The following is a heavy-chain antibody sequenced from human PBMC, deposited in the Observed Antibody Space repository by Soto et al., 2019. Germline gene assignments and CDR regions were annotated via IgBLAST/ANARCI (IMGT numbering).Heavy chain of an antibody. CDR3: ARGSVKFGELYDAFDV. CDR2: ISAYNGNT. V-gene: IGHV1-18*01. D-gene: IGHD3-10*01. CDR1: GYTFINHG. Sequence: QVQLVQSGDEVMKPGALVKVSCKASGYTFINHGISWWRQAPGQGLEWMGWISAYNGNTNYEQKFQGRVTMTRDTSTNTAHMELRSLRSDDTAVYYCARGSVKFGELYDAFDVWGQGTMVIVSS. J-gene: IGHJ3*01.